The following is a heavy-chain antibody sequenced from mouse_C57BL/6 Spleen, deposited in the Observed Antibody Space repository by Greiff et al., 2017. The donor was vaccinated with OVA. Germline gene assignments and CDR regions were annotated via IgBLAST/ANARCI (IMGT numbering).Heavy chain of an antibody. V-gene: IGHV1-64*01. J-gene: IGHJ2*01. Sequence: QVHVKQPGAELVKPGASVKLSCKASGYTFTSYWMHWVKQRPGQGLEWIGMIHPNSGSTNYNEKFKSKATLTVDKSSSTAYMQLSSLTSEDSAVYYCARRRDASFDYWGQGTTLTVSS. D-gene: IGHD3-3*01. CDR1: GYTFTSYW. CDR3: ARRRDASFDY. CDR2: IHPNSGST.